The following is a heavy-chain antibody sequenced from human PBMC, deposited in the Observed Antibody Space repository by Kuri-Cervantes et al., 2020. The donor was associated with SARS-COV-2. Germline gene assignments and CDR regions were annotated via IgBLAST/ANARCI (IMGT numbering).Heavy chain of an antibody. CDR3: ARIRGSGWYSDY. D-gene: IGHD6-19*01. Sequence: GGSLRLSCAASGFTFSSYWMSWVRQAPGKGLEWVANIKQDGSEKYYVDSVKGRFTISRDNSKNTVYLQMNSLRAEDTAVYYCARIRGSGWYSDYWGQGTLVTVSS. J-gene: IGHJ4*02. CDR1: GFTFSSYW. CDR2: IKQDGSEK. V-gene: IGHV3-7*01.